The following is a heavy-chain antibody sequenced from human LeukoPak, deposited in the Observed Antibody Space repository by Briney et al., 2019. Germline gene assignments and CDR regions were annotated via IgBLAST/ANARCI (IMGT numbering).Heavy chain of an antibody. CDR2: VNRDGSET. V-gene: IGHV3-7*03. J-gene: IGHJ6*02. CDR1: GFALSSHW. CDR3: ARNNGMDV. Sequence: PGGSLRLPCAASGFALSSHWMTWVRQVPGRGPEWVANVNRDGSETYYLDSVKGRFTISKDNAKNSLYLQMNSLRAEDTALYHCARNNGMDVWGQGPTVIVSS.